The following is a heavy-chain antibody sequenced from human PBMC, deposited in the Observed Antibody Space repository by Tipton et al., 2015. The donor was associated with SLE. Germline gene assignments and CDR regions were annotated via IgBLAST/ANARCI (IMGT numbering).Heavy chain of an antibody. CDR3: ARGSGSSSWYRGHYYFDY. V-gene: IGHV4-59*01. CDR2: IYNSGST. D-gene: IGHD6-13*01. CDR1: GGSINDSY. Sequence: TLSLTCSVSGGSINDSYWSWIRQPPGKGLEWIGSIYNSGSTNYNPSLKRRVTISVDTSKNQFSLKLSSVTAADTAMFFCARGSGSSSWYRGHYYFDYWGQGTLVTVSS. J-gene: IGHJ4*02.